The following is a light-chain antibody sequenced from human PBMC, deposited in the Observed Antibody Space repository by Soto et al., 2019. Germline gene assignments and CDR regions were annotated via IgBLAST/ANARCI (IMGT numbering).Light chain of an antibody. CDR1: QSVGSK. J-gene: IGKJ4*01. Sequence: EIVMTQSPPTLSVSPGERVTLSCRASQSVGSKLAWYQQRPGQAPRLLIYDASNRATGIPARFSGSGSGTEFSLSMSSLQSEDFAVYSCQQYGDWPGAFGGGTKVEIK. CDR2: DAS. CDR3: QQYGDWPGA. V-gene: IGKV3D-15*01.